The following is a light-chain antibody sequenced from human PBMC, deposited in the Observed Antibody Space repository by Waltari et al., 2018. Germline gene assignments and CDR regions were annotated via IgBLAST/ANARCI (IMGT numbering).Light chain of an antibody. CDR3: QQYDNYWT. CDR2: RAS. V-gene: IGKV1-5*03. J-gene: IGKJ1*01. CDR1: QSITNC. Sequence: DIQMTQSPSTLSASVGDRVTITCRASQSITNCLAWYQQKPGKAPKLLIYRASNLESGVPSRFSGIGSGTEFTLTISSLQPDDFATYYCQQYDNYWTFGQGTKVEIK.